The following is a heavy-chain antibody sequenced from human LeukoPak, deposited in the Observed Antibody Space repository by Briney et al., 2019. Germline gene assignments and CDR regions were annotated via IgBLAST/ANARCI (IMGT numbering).Heavy chain of an antibody. CDR2: IYYSGTT. CDR3: AREDPQTTVPEGMDV. D-gene: IGHD4-17*01. V-gene: IGHV4-59*01. CDR1: GGSISYYY. Sequence: SETLSLTCTVSGGSISYYYWSWIRQSPGKGLEWIGYIYYSGTTNYNPSLKSRVTISVDTYKNQFSLQLRSVTAADTAVYYCAREDPQTTVPEGMDVWGQGTTVTVSS. J-gene: IGHJ6*02.